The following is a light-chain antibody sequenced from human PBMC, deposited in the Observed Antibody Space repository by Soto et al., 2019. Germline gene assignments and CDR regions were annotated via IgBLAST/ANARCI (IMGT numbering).Light chain of an antibody. V-gene: IGKV3-15*01. Sequence: ETVMTQSPVTLSVSPGERATLSCRASQSVSSDLAWYQQKPGQSPRLLIYGASTRATGIPARFSGSGSGTTFTLTISSLQSEDFAVYYCQQYKNWPPWTFGQGTKVEIK. CDR3: QQYKNWPPWT. CDR1: QSVSSD. CDR2: GAS. J-gene: IGKJ1*01.